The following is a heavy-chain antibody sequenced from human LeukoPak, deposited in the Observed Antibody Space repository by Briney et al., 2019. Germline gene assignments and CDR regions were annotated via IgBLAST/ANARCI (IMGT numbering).Heavy chain of an antibody. CDR2: IYPGDSDT. J-gene: IGHJ4*02. D-gene: IGHD6-13*01. CDR3: AGRIAAAGDYFDY. Sequence: GESLKISCKGSGYSFTSYWIGWVRQMPGKGLEWMGIIYPGDSDTRYSPSFQGQVTISADKSISTAYLQWSGLKASDTAMYYCAGRIAAAGDYFDYWGQGTLVTVSS. CDR1: GYSFTSYW. V-gene: IGHV5-51*01.